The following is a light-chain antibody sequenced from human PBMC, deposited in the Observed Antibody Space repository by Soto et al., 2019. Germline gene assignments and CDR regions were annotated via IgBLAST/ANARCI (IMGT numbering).Light chain of an antibody. V-gene: IGLV2-14*01. CDR1: NRDIGAYNL. Sequence: QSALTQPASVSGSLGQSITISCTGSNRDIGAYNLVSWYQQYPDTAPKLIIYEVRNRPSGVSYRFTGSRSGNTASLTISALRADDESTFYCSSYTTTSTLLFGGGTKLTVL. J-gene: IGLJ3*02. CDR3: SSYTTTSTLL. CDR2: EVR.